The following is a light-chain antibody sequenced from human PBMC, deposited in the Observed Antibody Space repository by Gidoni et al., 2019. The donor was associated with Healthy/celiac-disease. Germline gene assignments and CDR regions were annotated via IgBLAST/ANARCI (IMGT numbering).Light chain of an antibody. CDR1: SLRSYD. V-gene: IGLV3-19*01. CDR3: NSLDSSGNHWV. CDR2: GKN. J-gene: IGLJ3*02. Sequence: SSELTQDPAVSVALGQTVRITCQGDSLRSYDASWYQQKPGQAPVLVIYGKNNRPSGIPDRFSGSSSGNTASLTITGAQAEDEADYYCNSLDSSGNHWVFCGGTKLTVL.